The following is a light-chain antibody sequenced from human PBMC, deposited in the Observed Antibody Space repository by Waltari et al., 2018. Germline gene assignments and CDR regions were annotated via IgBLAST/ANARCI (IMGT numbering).Light chain of an antibody. J-gene: IGKJ2*01. V-gene: IGKV3-20*01. Sequence: IVLTQSPGTLSLSPGDRATLLCRASQSVDTAYLAWYQQKYGHAPRLLIHGTSTRAPANPEGFSGSGSQTAFTLLIHPLEPDYFAVYYCQQYDGGATFDQGTKLEMK. CDR1: QSVDTAY. CDR2: GTS. CDR3: QQYDGGAT.